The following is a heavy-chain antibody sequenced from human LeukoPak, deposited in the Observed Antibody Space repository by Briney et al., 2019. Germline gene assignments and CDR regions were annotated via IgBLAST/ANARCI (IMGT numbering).Heavy chain of an antibody. D-gene: IGHD3-10*01. Sequence: GESLKISCKGSGYSFSSYWISWVRQMPGKGLEWMGRIDPGDSFTKYSPSFQGQVTISADKSISTVFLQWSSLKSSDTAMYFCARTPHYFGAFDIWGQGTKVTVSS. V-gene: IGHV5-10-1*04. J-gene: IGHJ3*02. CDR2: IDPGDSFT. CDR1: GYSFSSYW. CDR3: ARTPHYFGAFDI.